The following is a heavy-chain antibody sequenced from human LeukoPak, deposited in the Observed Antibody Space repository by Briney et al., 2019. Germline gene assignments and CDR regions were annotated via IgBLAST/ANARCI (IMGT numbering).Heavy chain of an antibody. CDR2: ISFDGGHI. CDR1: GFTFSSYA. CDR3: AKGSMGRCSGNSCYSVY. V-gene: IGHV3-30*18. Sequence: GGSLRLSCAASGFTFSSYAMHWVRQAPGKGLEWVAVISFDGGHIYYADSVKGRFTISRDSSKNTLYLQMNRLRAEDTAMYYCAKGSMGRCSGNSCYSVYWGQGTLVTVSS. D-gene: IGHD5-12*01. J-gene: IGHJ4*02.